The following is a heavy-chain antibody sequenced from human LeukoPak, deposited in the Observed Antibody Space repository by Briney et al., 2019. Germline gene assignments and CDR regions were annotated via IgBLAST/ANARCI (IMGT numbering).Heavy chain of an antibody. CDR3: AKLATMLTWFFDL. CDR2: IYIIGST. V-gene: IGHV3-53*01. Sequence: PGGSLRLSCAASGFTVSNNYMSWVRQAPGKGLEWVSVIYIIGSTYYADSVKGRFSISRDNSKNTVFLQMNSLRAEDTAVYYCAKLATMLTWFFDLWGRGTLVTVSS. D-gene: IGHD3-10*02. J-gene: IGHJ2*01. CDR1: GFTVSNNY.